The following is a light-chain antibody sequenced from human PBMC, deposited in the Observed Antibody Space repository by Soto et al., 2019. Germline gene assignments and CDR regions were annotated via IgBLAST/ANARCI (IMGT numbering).Light chain of an antibody. CDR2: AAS. CDR1: QSISIY. V-gene: IGKV1-39*01. CDR3: QQYNTYPLT. J-gene: IGKJ1*01. Sequence: DIQMTQSPSSLSASVGDRVTITCRASQSISIYLNWYQQKPGKAPKLLIYAASSLQGGVPSRFSGSGSGTDFTLTISSLQPEDFATYFCQQYNTYPLTFGQGTKVDIK.